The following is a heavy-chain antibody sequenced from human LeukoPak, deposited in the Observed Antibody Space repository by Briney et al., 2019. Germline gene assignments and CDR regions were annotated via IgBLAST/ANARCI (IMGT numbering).Heavy chain of an antibody. CDR2: ISGSGAGT. Sequence: GGSLRLSCAVSGFTFSSYAMNWVRQAPGKGLEWVSGISGSGAGTYYADSVKGRFTISRDNSKNTLYLQMNSLRAEDTAVYYCAREIAAGTLAFDYWGQGTLVTVSS. CDR1: GFTFSSYA. D-gene: IGHD6-13*01. J-gene: IGHJ4*02. V-gene: IGHV3-23*01. CDR3: AREIAAGTLAFDY.